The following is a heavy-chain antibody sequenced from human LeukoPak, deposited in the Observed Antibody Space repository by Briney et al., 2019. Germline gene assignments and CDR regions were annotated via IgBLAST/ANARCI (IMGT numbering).Heavy chain of an antibody. CDR2: IYYSGST. CDR1: GGSISSSSYY. V-gene: IGHV4-39*07. J-gene: IGHJ4*02. Sequence: SETLSLTCTVSGGSISSSSYYWGWIRQPPGKGLEWIGTIYYSGSTHYNPSLKSRVTMSVDMSKNQFSLKLSSVTAADTAVYYCARDLIHSALGDFHYWGQGVLVTVSS. D-gene: IGHD3-16*01. CDR3: ARDLIHSALGDFHY.